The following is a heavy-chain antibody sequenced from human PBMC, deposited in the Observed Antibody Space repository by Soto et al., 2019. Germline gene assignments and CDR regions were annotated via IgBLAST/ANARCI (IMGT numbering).Heavy chain of an antibody. CDR2: IWYDGVNK. Sequence: QVQLAESGGGVAQPGRSLRLSCAASGFIFRSYGMHWVRQAPGTGLEWVAFIWYDGVNKYYADSVKGRFTISRDNSKNTLYLQMDSLRAEDTAVYYCVREADSGFLWFGNADYWGQGTLVTVSS. CDR1: GFIFRSYG. D-gene: IGHD3-10*01. V-gene: IGHV3-33*01. J-gene: IGHJ4*02. CDR3: VREADSGFLWFGNADY.